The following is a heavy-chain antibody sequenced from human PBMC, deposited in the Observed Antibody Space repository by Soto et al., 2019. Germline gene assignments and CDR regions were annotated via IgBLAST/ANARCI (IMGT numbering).Heavy chain of an antibody. CDR1: GFTFSRNW. V-gene: IGHV3-7*01. Sequence: EVQLVESGGGVVQPGGSLRVSCVDSGFTFSRNWMSWVRQAPGKGLEWVAKIKEDGSEEYYVEAVKGRFTISRDNAKSSLYLQMNSLRAEDTAVYYCARDFMFYGEHYYLAMDVWGQGTTVTVSS. J-gene: IGHJ6*02. CDR3: ARDFMFYGEHYYLAMDV. CDR2: IKEDGSEE. D-gene: IGHD4-17*01.